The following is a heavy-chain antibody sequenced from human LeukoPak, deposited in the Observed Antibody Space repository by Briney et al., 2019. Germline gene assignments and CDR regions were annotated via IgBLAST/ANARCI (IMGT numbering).Heavy chain of an antibody. Sequence: SQSLSLTCAISGDSVSSNSGAWNWIRQSPSRGLEWLGRTYSRSKWYNDYAVSVTSRITINPDTSKNQFSLHLNSVTPEDTAVYFCARDRTGVIDSWGQGTLVTVSS. CDR1: GDSVSSNSGA. D-gene: IGHD7-27*01. V-gene: IGHV6-1*01. CDR2: TYSRSKWYN. CDR3: ARDRTGVIDS. J-gene: IGHJ4*02.